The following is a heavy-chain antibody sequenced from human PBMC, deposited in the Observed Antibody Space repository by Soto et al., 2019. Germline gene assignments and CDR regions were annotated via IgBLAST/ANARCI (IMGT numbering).Heavy chain of an antibody. V-gene: IGHV3-48*02. CDR2: ISSSSSTI. D-gene: IGHD2-2*01. J-gene: IGHJ6*02. CDR3: ARDRLYCSSTSCYWFLSYGMDV. CDR1: GFTFNSDS. Sequence: EVQLVESGGGLVQPGGSLRLSCAASGFTFNSDSMNWVRQAPGKGLEWVSDISSSSSTIYYADSVKGRFTISRDNAKNSLYRQMNSLRDEDTDVYYCARDRLYCSSTSCYWFLSYGMDVWGQGTTVTASS.